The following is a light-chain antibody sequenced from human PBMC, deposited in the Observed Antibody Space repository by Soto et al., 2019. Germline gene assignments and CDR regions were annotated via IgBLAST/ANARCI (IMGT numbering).Light chain of an antibody. Sequence: EIVLTQSPGTLSLSPGERATLSCRASQSVSSSYLAWYQQKPGQAPRLLIYGASSRSTGIPDRFSGSGSGTNFTLTISRLEPEDFAVYYSHQYDRSPLTYGGGTKVEIK. J-gene: IGKJ4*01. CDR3: HQYDRSPLT. CDR1: QSVSSSY. CDR2: GAS. V-gene: IGKV3-20*01.